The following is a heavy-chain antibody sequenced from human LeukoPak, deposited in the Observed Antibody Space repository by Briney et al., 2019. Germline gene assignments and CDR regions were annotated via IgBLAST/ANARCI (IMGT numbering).Heavy chain of an antibody. CDR1: GFTLSNYW. D-gene: IGHD3-10*02. V-gene: IGHV3-7*01. J-gene: IGHJ6*04. CDR3: AELGITMIGGV. CDR2: IKRDGSEK. Sequence: GGSLRLSCAASGFTLSNYWMSWVRQAPGKGLEWVANIKRDGSEKYYVDSVKGRFTISRDNAKNSLYLQMNSLRAEDTAVYYCAELGITMIGGVWGKGTTVTISS.